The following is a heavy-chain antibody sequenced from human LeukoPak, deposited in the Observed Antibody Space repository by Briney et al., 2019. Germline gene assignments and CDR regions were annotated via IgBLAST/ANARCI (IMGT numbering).Heavy chain of an antibody. J-gene: IGHJ4*02. D-gene: IGHD3-10*01. Sequence: GGSLRLSCAASGFTFTTYGMHWVRQAPGKGLEWVALISFHGSEKYYAESVKGRFTISRDNPKNTLYLQMNSVRVEDTAVYFCAKANYYGSGSPFDYWGQGTLVTVSS. V-gene: IGHV3-30*18. CDR3: AKANYYGSGSPFDY. CDR1: GFTFTTYG. CDR2: ISFHGSEK.